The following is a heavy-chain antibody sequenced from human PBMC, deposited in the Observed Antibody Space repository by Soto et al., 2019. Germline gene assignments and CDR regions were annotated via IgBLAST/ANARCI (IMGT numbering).Heavy chain of an antibody. CDR2: ITDTGGDS. D-gene: IGHD2-8*01. Sequence: GGSLRLSCVASGFTFGSRAMSWVRQAPGEGLEWVATITDTGGDSKSADSVGGRFTVSRDNSKNTLYLQMNSLRAEDTAVYYCASRSATVLSLTYWGPGTQVTVSS. V-gene: IGHV3-23*01. CDR3: ASRSATVLSLTY. J-gene: IGHJ4*02. CDR1: GFTFGSRA.